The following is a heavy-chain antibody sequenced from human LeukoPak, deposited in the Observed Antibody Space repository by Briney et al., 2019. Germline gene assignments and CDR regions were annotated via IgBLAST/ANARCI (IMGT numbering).Heavy chain of an antibody. Sequence: PGGSLRLSCAASGFTFSSYAMSWVRQAPGKGLEWVSGISGSGGTTYYADSVKGRFTISRDNSKNTLYLQMNSLRAEDTAVYYCASRARIGDFWSGPFDYWGQGTLVTVSS. D-gene: IGHD3-3*01. J-gene: IGHJ4*02. CDR2: ISGSGGTT. CDR1: GFTFSSYA. V-gene: IGHV3-23*01. CDR3: ASRARIGDFWSGPFDY.